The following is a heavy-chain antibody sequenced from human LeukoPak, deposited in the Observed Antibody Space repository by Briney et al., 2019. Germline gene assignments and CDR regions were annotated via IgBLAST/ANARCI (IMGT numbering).Heavy chain of an antibody. CDR2: TSSSNNVI. Sequence: GGSLRLSCTASGFTFSTYSMNWGRRAPGKGRQWVSSTSSSNNVIYYADSGKGRFTISRDNTKNSVYLQMNSQRAEDTAVYYCARDLPRATGYNDDFDIWGQGTMVTVSS. D-gene: IGHD5-18*01. V-gene: IGHV3-21*01. CDR1: GFTFSTYS. CDR3: ARDLPRATGYNDDFDI. J-gene: IGHJ3*02.